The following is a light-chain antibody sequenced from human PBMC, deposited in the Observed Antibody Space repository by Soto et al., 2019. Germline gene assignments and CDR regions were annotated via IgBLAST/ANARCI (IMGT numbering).Light chain of an antibody. Sequence: EIVLTQSPATLSLSPGERATLSCRASQSVGSFLAWYQQKSGQTPRLLIYDASSRVTGIPARFSGSGSGTDFTLTISSLGPEDFAVYYCQHRAKGLGTFGPGTKVDMK. V-gene: IGKV3-11*01. CDR1: QSVGSF. J-gene: IGKJ3*01. CDR2: DAS. CDR3: QHRAKGLGT.